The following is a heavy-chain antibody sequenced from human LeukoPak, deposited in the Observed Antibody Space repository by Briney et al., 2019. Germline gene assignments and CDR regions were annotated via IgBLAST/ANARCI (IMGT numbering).Heavy chain of an antibody. Sequence: GGSLRLSCAASGFIFTDYWMHWVRQGPGKELVWVARISGDGRATTYADSVKGRFTISRDNAKDTVYLQMNSLRAEDTAVYYCARVSIGWYSFDYWGQGTLVTVSS. CDR1: GFIFTDYW. D-gene: IGHD6-19*01. V-gene: IGHV3-74*01. CDR2: ISGDGRAT. J-gene: IGHJ4*02. CDR3: ARVSIGWYSFDY.